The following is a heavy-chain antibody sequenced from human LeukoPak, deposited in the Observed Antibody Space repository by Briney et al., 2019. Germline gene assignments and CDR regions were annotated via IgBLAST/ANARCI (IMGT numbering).Heavy chain of an antibody. CDR1: GFNFNAYT. D-gene: IGHD3-10*01. J-gene: IGHJ6*02. V-gene: IGHV3-21*01. CDR2: TTGNIRYI. CDR3: ARSVQGTYGMDV. Sequence: GGSLRLSCAASGFNFNAYTMNWVRQAPGKGLEWVSSTTGNIRYIKYADSVKGRFTISRDNAKNSLYLQMNSLRDDDTAVYYCARSVQGTYGMDVWGQGTTVTVSS.